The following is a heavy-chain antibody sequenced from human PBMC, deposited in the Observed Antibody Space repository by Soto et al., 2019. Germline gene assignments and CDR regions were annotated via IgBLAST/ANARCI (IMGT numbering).Heavy chain of an antibody. J-gene: IGHJ4*02. CDR3: ARTTYYFEASAYSPFDH. V-gene: IGHV4-34*01. CDR2: INHSGRT. CDR1: GGSFSGHY. D-gene: IGHD3-22*01. Sequence: LSLTCAVSGGSFSGHYWSWIRQPPGKGLEWIGEINHSGRTNYNPSLKSRITISVDTSKNQFSLKLSSVTAADTAVYYCARTTYYFEASAYSPFDHWGQGTPVTVS.